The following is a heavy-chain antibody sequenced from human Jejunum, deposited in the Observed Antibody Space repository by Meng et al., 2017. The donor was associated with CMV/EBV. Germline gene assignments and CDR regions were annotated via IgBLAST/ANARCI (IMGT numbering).Heavy chain of an antibody. J-gene: IGHJ6*02. CDR1: NSNW. V-gene: IGHV4-4*02. Sequence: NSNWWTWVRQTPGKGLEWIGQLYHSGSTNYNPSLKSRVTISLDKSKNQFSLNLTSVTAADTAVYYCARGLGILNKFGEVLNYGMDVWGQGTPVTVSS. CDR3: ARGLGILNKFGEVLNYGMDV. CDR2: LYHSGST. D-gene: IGHD3-16*01.